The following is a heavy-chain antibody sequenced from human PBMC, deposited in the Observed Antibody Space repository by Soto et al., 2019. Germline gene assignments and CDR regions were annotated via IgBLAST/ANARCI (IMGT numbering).Heavy chain of an antibody. Sequence: ASVKVSCKASGYTFTSYGISWVRQAPGQGLEWMGWISAYNGNTNYAQKLQGRVTMTTDTSTSTAYMELRSLRSDDTAVYYCARDRSVAAAGSDDFAICGQGTMVTVSS. D-gene: IGHD6-13*01. CDR3: ARDRSVAAAGSDDFAI. V-gene: IGHV1-18*01. J-gene: IGHJ3*02. CDR1: GYTFTSYG. CDR2: ISAYNGNT.